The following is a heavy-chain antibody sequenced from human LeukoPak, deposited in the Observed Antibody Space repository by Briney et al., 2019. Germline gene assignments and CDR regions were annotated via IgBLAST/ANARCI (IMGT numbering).Heavy chain of an antibody. Sequence: SQTLSLTCAISGDSVSSNSAAWNWIRQSPSRGLEWLGRTYYRSKWYNDYAVSVKSRITINPDTSKNQFSLQLNSVTPEDTAVCYCARGAISGYDYEVYNWFDPWGQGTLVTVSS. V-gene: IGHV6-1*01. CDR3: ARGAISGYDYEVYNWFDP. D-gene: IGHD5-12*01. CDR2: TYYRSKWYN. CDR1: GDSVSSNSAA. J-gene: IGHJ5*02.